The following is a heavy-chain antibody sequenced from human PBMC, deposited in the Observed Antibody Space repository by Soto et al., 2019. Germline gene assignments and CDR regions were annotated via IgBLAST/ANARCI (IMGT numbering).Heavy chain of an antibody. J-gene: IGHJ6*02. CDR3: ARDMAITGTTGPLSYYYGMDV. CDR1: GGSISSGGYY. V-gene: IGHV4-31*03. CDR2: IYYSGST. D-gene: IGHD1-20*01. Sequence: SETLSLTCTVSGGSISSGGYYWSWIRQHPGKGLEWIGYIYYSGSTYYNPSLKSRVTISVDTSKNQFSLKLSSVTAADTAVYYCARDMAITGTTGPLSYYYGMDVWGQGTTVTVSS.